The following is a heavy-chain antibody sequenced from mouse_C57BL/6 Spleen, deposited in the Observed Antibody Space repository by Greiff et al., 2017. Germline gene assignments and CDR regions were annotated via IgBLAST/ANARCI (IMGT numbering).Heavy chain of an antibody. CDR2: ISSGGDYI. CDR3: TRNNGSSYVRVWFAY. Sequence: EVNVVESGAGLVKPGGSLKLSCAASGFTFSSYAMSWVRQTPEQRLEWVAYISSGGDYIYYADTVKGRFTISRDTARNTLYLQMSSLKSEDTAMYFCTRNNGSSYVRVWFAYWGQGTLVTVSA. J-gene: IGHJ3*01. CDR1: GFTFSSYA. D-gene: IGHD1-1*01. V-gene: IGHV5-9-1*02.